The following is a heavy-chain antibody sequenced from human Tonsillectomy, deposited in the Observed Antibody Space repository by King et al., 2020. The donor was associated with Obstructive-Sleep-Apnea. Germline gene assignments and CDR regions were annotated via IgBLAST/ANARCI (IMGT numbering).Heavy chain of an antibody. CDR1: GGSFSGYY. J-gene: IGHJ3*02. CDR2: INHSGST. D-gene: IGHD5-18*01. V-gene: IGHV4-34*01. Sequence: QVQLQQWGAGLLKPSETLSLTCAVYGGSFSGYYWSWIRQPPGKGLEWIGEINHSGSTNYNPSLKSRVTISVDTSMNQFSLKLSSLTAADTAVYYCARGGLGGYSYGYGAKSAFDIWGQGTMVTVSS. CDR3: ARGGLGGYSYGYGAKSAFDI.